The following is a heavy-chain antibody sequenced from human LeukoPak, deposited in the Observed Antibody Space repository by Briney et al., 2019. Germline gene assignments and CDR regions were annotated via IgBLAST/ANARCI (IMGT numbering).Heavy chain of an antibody. CDR2: ISGSGDTT. Sequence: PGGSLRVSCAASGFTFISYAMNWVRQAPGKGLEWVSFISGSGDTTYYADSVKGRFTISRDSSKNTLYLQMNSLRAEDTAVYFCAKSRGESRGASNYWGQGTLVTVSS. CDR3: AKSRGESRGASNY. D-gene: IGHD1-26*01. CDR1: GFTFISYA. V-gene: IGHV3-23*01. J-gene: IGHJ4*02.